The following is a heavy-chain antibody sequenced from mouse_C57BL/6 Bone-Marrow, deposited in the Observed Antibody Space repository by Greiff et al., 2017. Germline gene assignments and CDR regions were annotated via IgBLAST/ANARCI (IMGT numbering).Heavy chain of an antibody. CDR1: GFSFTSYG. V-gene: IGHV2-2*01. CDR2: IWSGGSA. J-gene: IGHJ3*01. CDR3: ARGGSSDSCFAY. D-gene: IGHD3-2*02. Sequence: QVQLKQSGPGLVQPSPSLSISCTASGFSFTSYGVHWVRQSPGKGLEWLGVIWSGGSADYNAAVISSLSISTDNTKGLVFFKMNSLQADDTAIYYCARGGSSDSCFAYWGQGTLVTVTA.